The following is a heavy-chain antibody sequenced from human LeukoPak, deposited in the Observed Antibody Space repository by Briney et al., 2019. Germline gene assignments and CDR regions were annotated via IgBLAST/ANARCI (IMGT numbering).Heavy chain of an antibody. D-gene: IGHD6-19*01. J-gene: IGHJ6*03. CDR1: GGTFSSYT. Sequence: ASVKVSCKASGGTFSSYTISWVRQAPGQGLEWMGRIIPIFGTANYAQKFQGRVTITTDESTSTAYMELSSLRSEDTAVYYCARDRGGSGWYVYYYYMDVWGKGTTVTVSS. V-gene: IGHV1-69*05. CDR3: ARDRGGSGWYVYYYYMDV. CDR2: IIPIFGTA.